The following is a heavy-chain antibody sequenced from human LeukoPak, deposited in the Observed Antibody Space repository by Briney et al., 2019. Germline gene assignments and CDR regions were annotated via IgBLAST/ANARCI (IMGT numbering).Heavy chain of an antibody. D-gene: IGHD3-16*02. CDR2: INHSGST. Sequence: SETLSLTCAVYGGSFSGYYWSWIRQPPGKGLEWIGEINHSGSTNYNPSLKSRVNISVDPSKTQFSLKLSYVTAADTAVYYCARCAPYYDYVWGSYRQRGAFDIWGQGTMVTVSS. CDR1: GGSFSGYY. J-gene: IGHJ3*02. CDR3: ARCAPYYDYVWGSYRQRGAFDI. V-gene: IGHV4-34*01.